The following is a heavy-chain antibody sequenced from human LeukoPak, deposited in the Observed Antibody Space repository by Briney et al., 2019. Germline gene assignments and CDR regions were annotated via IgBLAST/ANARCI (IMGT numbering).Heavy chain of an antibody. CDR3: ARGPLYQVPYYEHYYGMDV. V-gene: IGHV3-7*03. CDR1: GFTFSSYW. Sequence: GGSLRLSCAASGFTFSSYWMSWVRQAPGKGLEWVANVKQVGTEKYYVDSVKGRFTIPRDNAKNSLYLQMNSLRAEDTAVYYCARGPLYQVPYYEHYYGMDVWGQGTTVTVSS. CDR2: VKQVGTEK. D-gene: IGHD3-3*01. J-gene: IGHJ6*02.